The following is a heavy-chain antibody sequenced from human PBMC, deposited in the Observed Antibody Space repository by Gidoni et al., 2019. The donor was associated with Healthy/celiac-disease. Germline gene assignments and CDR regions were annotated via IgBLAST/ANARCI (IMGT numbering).Heavy chain of an antibody. CDR1: GGTFTSYA. V-gene: IGHV1-69*01. CDR3: ARVTYYDILTGLDAFDI. J-gene: IGHJ3*02. CDR2: IIPIFGTA. D-gene: IGHD3-9*01. Sequence: QVQLVQSGAEVKKPGSSVKVSCQASGGTFTSYAFSWVRQATGQGLEWMGGIIPIFGTANYAQKFQGRVTITADEATSTAYMELSSLRSEDTAVYYCARVTYYDILTGLDAFDIWGQGTMVTVSS.